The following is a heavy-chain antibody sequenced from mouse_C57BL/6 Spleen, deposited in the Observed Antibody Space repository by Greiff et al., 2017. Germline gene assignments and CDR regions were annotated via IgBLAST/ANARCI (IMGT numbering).Heavy chain of an antibody. D-gene: IGHD1-1*01. CDR1: GYAFSSYW. V-gene: IGHV1-80*01. CDR2: IYPGAGGT. J-gene: IGHJ4*01. Sequence: QVHVKQSGAELVKPGASVKLSCKASGYAFSSYWMNWVKQRPGKGLEWIGQIYPGAGGTNYNGKFKGKATLTADKSYSAAYMQLSSLTSEDSAVYFCARKDYGSSPLAMDYWGQGTSVTVSS. CDR3: ARKDYGSSPLAMDY.